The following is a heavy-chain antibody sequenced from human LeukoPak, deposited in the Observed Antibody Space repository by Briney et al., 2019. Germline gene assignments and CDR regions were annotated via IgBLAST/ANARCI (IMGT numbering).Heavy chain of an antibody. J-gene: IGHJ6*03. V-gene: IGHV3-21*01. D-gene: IGHD1-26*01. CDR3: ARVGWELLSLGYYYYYMDV. CDR1: GFTFSSYS. CDR2: ISSSSSYI. Sequence: GGSLRLSCAASGFTFSSYSMNWVRQAPGKGLEWVSSISSSSSYIYYADPVKGRFTISRDNAKNSLYLQMNSLRAEDTAVYYCARVGWELLSLGYYYYYMDVWGKGTTVTVSS.